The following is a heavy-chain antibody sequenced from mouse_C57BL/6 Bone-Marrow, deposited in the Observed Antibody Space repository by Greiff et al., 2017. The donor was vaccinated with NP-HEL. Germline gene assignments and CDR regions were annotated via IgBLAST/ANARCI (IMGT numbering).Heavy chain of an antibody. CDR2: INPNNGGT. Sequence: EVKVVESGPELVKPGASVKIPCKASGYTFTDYNMDWVKQSHGKSLEWIGDINPNNGGTIYNQKFKGKATLTVDKSSSTAYLELRSLTSEDTAVYYCARSLYGSRGAMDYWGQGTSVTVSS. CDR3: ARSLYGSRGAMDY. D-gene: IGHD1-1*01. CDR1: GYTFTDYN. V-gene: IGHV1-18*01. J-gene: IGHJ4*01.